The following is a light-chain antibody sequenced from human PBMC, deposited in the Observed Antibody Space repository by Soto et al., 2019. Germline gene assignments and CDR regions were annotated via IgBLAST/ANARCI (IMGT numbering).Light chain of an antibody. J-gene: IGLJ1*01. CDR3: SSFAGSSTFEV. Sequence: QSALTQPASVSGSPGQSITISCTGTSSDVGGYNYVSWYQQNPGKAPKLIIYEVSRRPSGVPSHFSGSKSGNTASLTISGLQAEDEADYYCSSFAGSSTFEVFGTGTKLTVL. V-gene: IGLV2-14*01. CDR1: SSDVGGYNY. CDR2: EVS.